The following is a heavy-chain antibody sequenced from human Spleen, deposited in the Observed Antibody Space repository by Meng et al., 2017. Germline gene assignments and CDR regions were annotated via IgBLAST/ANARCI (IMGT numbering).Heavy chain of an antibody. CDR3: ARRFVTDFDS. V-gene: IGHV3-30*04. D-gene: IGHD2-21*02. CDR2: ISYDGRDK. CDR1: GFTFSDYA. J-gene: IGHJ4*02. Sequence: GESLKISCAASGFTFSDYAMHWVRQAPGRGLEWVTFISYDGRDKFYADSEKGRFTISRDNSKNTLYLQLNSLRPDDTAVYYCARRFVTDFDSWGQGTLVTVSS.